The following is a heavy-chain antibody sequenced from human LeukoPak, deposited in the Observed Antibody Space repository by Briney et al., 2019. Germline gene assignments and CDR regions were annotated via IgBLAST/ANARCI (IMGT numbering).Heavy chain of an antibody. D-gene: IGHD3-3*01. V-gene: IGHV3-21*01. CDR1: GFTFSSYS. CDR2: ISSSSSYI. CDR3: ARDYYDFWSGYFGRPRSLDY. Sequence: GGSLRLSCAASGFTFSSYSMNWVRQTPGKGLEWVSSISSSSSYIYYADSVKGRFTISRDNAKNSLYLQMNSLRAEDTAVYYCARDYYDFWSGYFGRPRSLDYWGQGTLVTVSS. J-gene: IGHJ4*02.